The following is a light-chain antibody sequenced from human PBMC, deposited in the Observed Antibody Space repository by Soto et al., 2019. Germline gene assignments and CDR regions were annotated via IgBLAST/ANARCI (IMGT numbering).Light chain of an antibody. CDR2: GAS. Sequence: EVVMTQSPATLSVSPGERANLSCRASESVSSNLAWYQQRPGQAPRLVIYGASTRATGIPARFSGGGSGTEFTLTISSLQSEDFAVYYCQQYKSWPPITFGQGTRLEIK. V-gene: IGKV3-15*01. J-gene: IGKJ5*01. CDR3: QQYKSWPPIT. CDR1: ESVSSN.